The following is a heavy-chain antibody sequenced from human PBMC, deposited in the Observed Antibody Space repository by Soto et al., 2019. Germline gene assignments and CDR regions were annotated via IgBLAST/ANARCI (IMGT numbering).Heavy chain of an antibody. Sequence: QVPLVQSGAEVKKPGASVKVSCKASGYTFTSYAMHWVRQAPGQRLEWMGWINAGNGNTKYSQKFQGRVTITRDTSASTAYMELSSLRSEDTAVYYCARDWEQQRGYIDYWGQGTLVTVSS. CDR2: INAGNGNT. J-gene: IGHJ4*02. CDR1: GYTFTSYA. V-gene: IGHV1-3*01. D-gene: IGHD1-26*01. CDR3: ARDWEQQRGYIDY.